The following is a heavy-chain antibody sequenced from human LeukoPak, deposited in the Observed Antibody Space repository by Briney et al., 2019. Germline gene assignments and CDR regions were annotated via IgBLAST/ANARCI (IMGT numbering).Heavy chain of an antibody. CDR3: ARYGDDLYFDY. V-gene: IGHV1-2*02. D-gene: IGHD4-17*01. CDR1: GYTFTVYY. Sequence: ASVTVSFKASGYTFTVYYMHWVRQAPGQGREWMGWINPNSGGTNYAQKFQGRVTMTRDTSISTAYMELSRLRSDDTAVYYCARYGDDLYFDYWGQGTLVTVSS. CDR2: INPNSGGT. J-gene: IGHJ4*02.